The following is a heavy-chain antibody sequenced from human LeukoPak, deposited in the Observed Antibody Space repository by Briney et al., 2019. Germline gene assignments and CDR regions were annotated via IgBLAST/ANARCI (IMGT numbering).Heavy chain of an antibody. D-gene: IGHD1-26*01. CDR1: GGSISSYY. CDR3: ARVGSGSKVVRTFDY. Sequence: PSETLSLTCTASGGSISSYYWSWIRQPPGKGLEWIGYIYYSGSTNYNPSLKSRVTISVDTSKNQFSLRLSSVTAADTAVYYCARVGSGSKVVRTFDYWGQGTLVTVSS. V-gene: IGHV4-59*01. J-gene: IGHJ4*02. CDR2: IYYSGST.